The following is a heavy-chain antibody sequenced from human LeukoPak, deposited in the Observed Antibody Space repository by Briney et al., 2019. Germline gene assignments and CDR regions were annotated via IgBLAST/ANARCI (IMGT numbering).Heavy chain of an antibody. D-gene: IGHD2-2*01. CDR2: IYYSGST. CDR1: GGSISSGGYY. V-gene: IGHV4-31*03. CDR3: ARRSEYHWFDP. Sequence: SETLSLTCTVSGGSISSGGYYCSWIRQHPGKGLEWIGYIYYSGSTYYNPSLKSRVTISVDTSRNQFSLRLSSVTAADTAVYYCARRSEYHWFDPWGQGTLVTVSS. J-gene: IGHJ5*02.